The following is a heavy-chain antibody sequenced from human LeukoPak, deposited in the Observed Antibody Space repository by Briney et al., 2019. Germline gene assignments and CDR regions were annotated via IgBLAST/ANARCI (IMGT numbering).Heavy chain of an antibody. J-gene: IGHJ6*03. D-gene: IGHD3-10*01. V-gene: IGHV3-23*01. Sequence: GGSLRLSCAASGFTFSSYAMGWVRQAPGKGLEWVSAISGSGGNTYYADSVKGRFTISRDNSKNTLYLQMNSLRAEDTAVYYCAKAGRYYYGSGTPYYMDVWGKGTTVTISS. CDR1: GFTFSSYA. CDR3: AKAGRYYYGSGTPYYMDV. CDR2: ISGSGGNT.